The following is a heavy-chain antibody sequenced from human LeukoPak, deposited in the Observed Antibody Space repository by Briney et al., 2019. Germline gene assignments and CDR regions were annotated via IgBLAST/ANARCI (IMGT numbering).Heavy chain of an antibody. CDR3: ARTAGYSSGWYYFDY. V-gene: IGHV1-46*01. Sequence: ASVKVSCKASGYTFTSYYMHWVRQAPGQGLEWMGIINPSGGSTSYAQKFQGRVTITADESTSTAYMELSSLRSEDTAVYYCARTAGYSSGWYYFDYWGQGTLVTVSS. CDR1: GYTFTSYY. CDR2: INPSGGST. J-gene: IGHJ4*02. D-gene: IGHD6-19*01.